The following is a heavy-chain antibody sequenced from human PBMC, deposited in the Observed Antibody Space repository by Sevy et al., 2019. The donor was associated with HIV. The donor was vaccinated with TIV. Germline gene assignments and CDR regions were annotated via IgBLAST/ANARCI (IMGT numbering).Heavy chain of an antibody. D-gene: IGHD6-13*01. CDR1: GYTFTSYG. CDR3: ARDRSSWYVDY. CDR2: ISAYNGNT. V-gene: IGHV1-18*01. Sequence: ASVKVSCKASGYTFTSYGISWVRQAPGQGLEWMGWISAYNGNTNYAQKLQGRVTMTTDTATSTAYMQLRSLRSDDTAVYYCARDRSSWYVDYWGQGTLVTVSS. J-gene: IGHJ4*02.